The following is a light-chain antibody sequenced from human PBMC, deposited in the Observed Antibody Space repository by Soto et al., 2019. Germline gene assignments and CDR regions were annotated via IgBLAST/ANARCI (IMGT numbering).Light chain of an antibody. CDR3: SSYTTSSTLV. J-gene: IGLJ1*01. Sequence: QSVLTQPASVSGSPGQSITISCTGTSCDIGNYNYVSWYQHPPGKAPKLMIYAVSDRPSGVSIRFSGSKSGNTASLTISGLQAEDEADYYCSSYTTSSTLVFXTGTKVTVL. V-gene: IGLV2-14*01. CDR2: AVS. CDR1: SCDIGNYNY.